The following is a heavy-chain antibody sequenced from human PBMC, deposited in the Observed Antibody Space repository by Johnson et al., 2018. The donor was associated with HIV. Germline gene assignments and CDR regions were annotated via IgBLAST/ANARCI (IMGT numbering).Heavy chain of an antibody. CDR3: ARAGYGGNYAFDI. J-gene: IGHJ3*02. V-gene: IGHV3-7*05. D-gene: IGHD4-23*01. Sequence: VHLVESGGGLVQPGGSLRLSCAASGFTFSSYWMSWVRQAPGKGLEWVANIKQDGSEKYYVDSVKGRFTISRDNAKNSLYLQMNSLRAEDTAVYYCARAGYGGNYAFDIWGQGTMVTVSS. CDR2: IKQDGSEK. CDR1: GFTFSSYW.